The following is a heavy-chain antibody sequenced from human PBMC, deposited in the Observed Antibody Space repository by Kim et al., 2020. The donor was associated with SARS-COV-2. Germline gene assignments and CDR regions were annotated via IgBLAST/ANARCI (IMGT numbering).Heavy chain of an antibody. J-gene: IGHJ6*02. D-gene: IGHD1-26*01. CDR3: TGGYSGSYFGDYYGMDV. CDR1: GFTFSGSA. V-gene: IGHV3-73*01. Sequence: GGSLRLSCAASGFTFSGSAMHWVCQASGKGLEWVGRIRSKANTYATAYAASVKGRFTISRDDSKNTAYLQMNSLKTEDTAVYYCTGGYSGSYFGDYYGMDVWGQGTTVTVSS. CDR2: IRSKANTYAT.